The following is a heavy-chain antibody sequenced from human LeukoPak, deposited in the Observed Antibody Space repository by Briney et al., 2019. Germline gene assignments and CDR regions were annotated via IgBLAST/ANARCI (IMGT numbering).Heavy chain of an antibody. Sequence: GGSLRLSCAASGFTLSSNYMSWVRQAPGKGLEGVSVIYSGGSTYYSDSVKGRFTISRDNSKNTLYLQMNSLRAEDTAVYYCARALRGSSYLLDYGGQGTLVTVSS. CDR2: IYSGGST. D-gene: IGHD5-18*01. CDR1: GFTLSSNY. CDR3: ARALRGSSYLLDY. J-gene: IGHJ4*02. V-gene: IGHV3-53*01.